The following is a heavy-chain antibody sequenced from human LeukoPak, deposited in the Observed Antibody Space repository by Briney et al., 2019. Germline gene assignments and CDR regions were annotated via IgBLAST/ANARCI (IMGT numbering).Heavy chain of an antibody. CDR3: AKDLKTYYYYGMDV. J-gene: IGHJ6*02. Sequence: GGSLRLSCAASGFTVSSNYMSWVRQAPGKGLEWVSVIYSGGSTYYADSVKGRFTISRDNSKNTLYLQMNSLRAEDTAVYYCAKDLKTYYYYGMDVWGQGTTVTVSS. CDR1: GFTVSSNY. V-gene: IGHV3-53*05. CDR2: IYSGGST.